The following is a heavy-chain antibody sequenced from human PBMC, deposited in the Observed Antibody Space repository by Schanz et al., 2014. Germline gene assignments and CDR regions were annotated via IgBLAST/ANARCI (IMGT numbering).Heavy chain of an antibody. CDR3: GRGPPFVPAEAIAY. CDR1: GYTFTSYG. D-gene: IGHD2-2*01. J-gene: IGHJ4*02. V-gene: IGHV1-18*04. Sequence: QVQLVQSGSELKKPGASVKVSCKASGYTFTSYGINWVRQAPGQGLEWMGWISAYNGDTNYAQKVQGRVTLTTDTSANTAYMELTRLRSDDTAVYFCGRGPPFVPAEAIAYWGQGTLVTVSS. CDR2: ISAYNGDT.